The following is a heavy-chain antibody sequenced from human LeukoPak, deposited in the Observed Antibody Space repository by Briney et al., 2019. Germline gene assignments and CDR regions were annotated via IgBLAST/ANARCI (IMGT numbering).Heavy chain of an antibody. CDR1: GYTFTSYA. CDR2: INAGNGNT. V-gene: IGHV1-3*01. D-gene: IGHD6-13*01. CDR3: ARDLGYSSNSYYYYYYGMDV. J-gene: IGHJ6*02. Sequence: ASVKVSCKASGYTFTSYAIHWVRQAPGQRLEWMGWINAGNGNTKYSQEFQGRVTITRDTSASTAYMELSSLRSEDTAVYYCARDLGYSSNSYYYYYYGMDVWGQGTTVTVSS.